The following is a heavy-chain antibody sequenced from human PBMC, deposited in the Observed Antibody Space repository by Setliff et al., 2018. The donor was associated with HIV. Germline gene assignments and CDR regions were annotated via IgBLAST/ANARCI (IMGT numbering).Heavy chain of an antibody. J-gene: IGHJ6*03. CDR2: ISGSGDSI. D-gene: IGHD3-10*01. CDR1: GFSFSNYN. CDR3: ARDGRSGIVAGGTSYYFFYMDV. V-gene: IGHV3-21*06. Sequence: GESLRLSCVASGFSFSNYNMNWVRQAPGKGLEWVASISGSGDSIYYAGSVEGRFTISRDSAKHSLFLQMSSLRVEDTAVYFCARDGRSGIVAGGTSYYFFYMDVWGNGTTVTVSS.